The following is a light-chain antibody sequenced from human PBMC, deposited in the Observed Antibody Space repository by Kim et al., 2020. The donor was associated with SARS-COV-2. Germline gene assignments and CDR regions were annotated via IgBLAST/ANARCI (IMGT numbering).Light chain of an antibody. CDR1: SSNIGSNS. J-gene: IGLJ3*02. V-gene: IGLV1-44*01. Sequence: QPVLTQPPSVSGTPGQRVTISCSGSSSNIGSNSVNWYQQFPGTAPKLLLYSNNQRPSGVPDRFSGSKSVTSASLAISGLQSEDEADYYCAAWDDSLNVPLFGGGTQLTVL. CDR2: SNN. CDR3: AAWDDSLNVPL.